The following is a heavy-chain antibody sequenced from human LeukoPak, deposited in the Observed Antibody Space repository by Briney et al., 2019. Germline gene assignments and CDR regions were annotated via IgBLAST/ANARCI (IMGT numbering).Heavy chain of an antibody. Sequence: GGSLRLSCAASGFTFSSYAMSWVRQAPGKGLESISFINEGSATIYCADSVKGRFTISRDNAKNSLYLQMNSLRADDTAVYYCARDKGGPDYWGQGTLVTVSS. CDR1: GFTFSSYA. CDR2: INEGSATI. J-gene: IGHJ4*02. V-gene: IGHV3-48*01. CDR3: ARDKGGPDY. D-gene: IGHD2-15*01.